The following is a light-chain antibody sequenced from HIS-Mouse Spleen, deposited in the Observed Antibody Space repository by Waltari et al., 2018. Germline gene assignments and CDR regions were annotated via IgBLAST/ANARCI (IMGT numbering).Light chain of an antibody. CDR2: DAS. Sequence: EIVLTQSPATLSLSPGERATLSCRASQSVSSYLVWYQQKPGQAPRLLIYDASNRATGIPARFSGSGSGTDFTLTISSLEPEDFAVYYCQQRSNWPFTFGPVTKVDIK. J-gene: IGKJ3*01. CDR1: QSVSSY. V-gene: IGKV3-11*01. CDR3: QQRSNWPFT.